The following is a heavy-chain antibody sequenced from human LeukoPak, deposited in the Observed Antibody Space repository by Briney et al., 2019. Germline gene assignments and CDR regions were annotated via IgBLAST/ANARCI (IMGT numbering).Heavy chain of an antibody. Sequence: PGGSLRLSCAASGFTFSSYSMNWVRQAPGKGLEWVSYISSSSTTYYADSMKGRITISRDNAKNSLYLQMNSLRDEDTAVYYCVREDTPATANYWGQGTLVTISS. CDR2: ISSSSTT. J-gene: IGHJ4*02. D-gene: IGHD2-21*02. V-gene: IGHV3-48*02. CDR3: VREDTPATANY. CDR1: GFTFSSYS.